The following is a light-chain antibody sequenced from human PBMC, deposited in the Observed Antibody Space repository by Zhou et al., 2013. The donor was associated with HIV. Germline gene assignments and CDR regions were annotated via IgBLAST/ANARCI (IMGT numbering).Light chain of an antibody. V-gene: IGKV3-15*01. CDR1: QSVSSN. CDR2: GAS. J-gene: IGKJ4*01. Sequence: EIVMTQSPATLSVSPGERATLSCRASQSVSSNLAWYQQKPGQAPRLLIYGASTRATGIPARFRGSGSGTEFTLTISSLQSEDFAIYYCQQYNNWPPLTFGRRDQGGHQT. CDR3: QQYNNWPPLT.